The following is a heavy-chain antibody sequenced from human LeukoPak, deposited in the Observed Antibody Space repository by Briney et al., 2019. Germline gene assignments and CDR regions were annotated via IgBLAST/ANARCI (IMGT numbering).Heavy chain of an antibody. Sequence: GGSLRLSCAASGFRFITAWMTWVRQAPGKGLEWIGRIQSETAGGTTDYAAPVKGRFTISRDDSKNMLYLQMNSLKIEDTAVYYCTTSPQWLENWGQGTLVTVSP. CDR2: IQSETAGGTT. V-gene: IGHV3-15*01. CDR3: TTSPQWLEN. J-gene: IGHJ4*02. CDR1: GFRFITAW. D-gene: IGHD6-19*01.